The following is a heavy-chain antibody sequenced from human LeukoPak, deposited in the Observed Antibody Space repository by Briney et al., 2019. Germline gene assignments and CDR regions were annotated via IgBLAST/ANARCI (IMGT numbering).Heavy chain of an antibody. Sequence: GGSPRLSCAASGFTFSSYAMSWVRQAPGKGLEWVSAISGSGGSTYYADSVKGRFTISRDNSKNTLYLQMNSLRAEDTAVYYCAKNDRDITGTTGDWFDPWGQGTLVTVSP. J-gene: IGHJ5*02. CDR3: AKNDRDITGTTGDWFDP. V-gene: IGHV3-23*01. CDR1: GFTFSSYA. CDR2: ISGSGGST. D-gene: IGHD1-7*01.